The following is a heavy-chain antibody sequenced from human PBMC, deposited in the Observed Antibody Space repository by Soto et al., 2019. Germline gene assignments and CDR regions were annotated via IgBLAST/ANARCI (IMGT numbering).Heavy chain of an antibody. J-gene: IGHJ6*02. CDR3: AIYHAWHYYGSGSFFYYYYGMDV. Sequence: GGSLRLSCAASGFTFSSYAMSWVRQAPGKGLEWVSAISGSGGSTYYADSVKGRFTISRDNSKNTLYLQMNSLRAEDTSVYYCAIYHAWHYYGSGSFFYYYYGMDVWGQGTTVTVSS. CDR2: ISGSGGST. V-gene: IGHV3-23*01. CDR1: GFTFSSYA. D-gene: IGHD3-10*01.